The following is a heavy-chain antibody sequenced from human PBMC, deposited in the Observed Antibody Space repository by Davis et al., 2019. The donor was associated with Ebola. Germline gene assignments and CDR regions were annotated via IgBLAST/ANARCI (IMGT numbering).Heavy chain of an antibody. CDR3: AHRASHCISTSCYHWFDP. CDR2: IYWDDDK. CDR1: GFSLSTSGGG. D-gene: IGHD2-2*01. Sequence: SGPTLVKPTQTLTLTYSFSGFSLSTSGGGVGWIRQPPGKALEWLALIYWDDDKRYSPSLKSRLTITKDTSKNQVVLTMTNMDPVDTATYFCAHRASHCISTSCYHWFDPWGQGTLVTVSS. J-gene: IGHJ5*02. V-gene: IGHV2-5*02.